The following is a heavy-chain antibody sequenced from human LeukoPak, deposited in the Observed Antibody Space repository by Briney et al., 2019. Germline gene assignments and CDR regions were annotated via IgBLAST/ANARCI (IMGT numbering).Heavy chain of an antibody. CDR3: ARGQFRNYYESNVAYYGFDY. J-gene: IGHJ4*02. CDR1: GGSISDYY. V-gene: IGHV4-59*01. D-gene: IGHD3-22*01. CDR2: IYYSGST. Sequence: SETLSLTCTVSGGSISDYYWSWIRQPPGKGLEWIGYIYYSGSTNFNPSLKSRVIMSVDTSKNQFSLKLSSVTAADTAVYYCARGQFRNYYESNVAYYGFDYWGQGTLVTVSS.